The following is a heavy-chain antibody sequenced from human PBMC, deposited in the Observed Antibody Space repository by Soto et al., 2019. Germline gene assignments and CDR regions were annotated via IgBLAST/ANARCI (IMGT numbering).Heavy chain of an antibody. CDR3: ARDYDTSRGDWAYYGIDV. CDR2: IYYGGTT. J-gene: IGHJ6*02. CDR1: GLTVSTNY. D-gene: IGHD3-9*01. V-gene: IGHV3-66*01. Sequence: EVQLMESGGGLVQPGGSLRISCAASGLTVSTNYMSWVRQAPGKGLECVSIIYYGGTTYYADSVKGRFTISRDDSKNTLYLQMHSLRAEDTAVYYCARDYDTSRGDWAYYGIDVWGQGTTVTVSS.